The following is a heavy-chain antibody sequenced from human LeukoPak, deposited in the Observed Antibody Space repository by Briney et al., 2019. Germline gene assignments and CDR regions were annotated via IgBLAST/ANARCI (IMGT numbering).Heavy chain of an antibody. CDR1: GYTFTSYD. CDR2: MNPNSGNT. V-gene: IGHV1-8*01. Sequence: ASVKVSCKASGYTFTSYDINWVRQATGQGLEWMGWMNPNSGNTGYAQKFQGRVTMTRNTSISKAYMELSSLRSEDTAVYYCARGAPPRVTIFGVVTADNWFDPWGQGTLVTVSS. D-gene: IGHD3-3*01. J-gene: IGHJ5*02. CDR3: ARGAPPRVTIFGVVTADNWFDP.